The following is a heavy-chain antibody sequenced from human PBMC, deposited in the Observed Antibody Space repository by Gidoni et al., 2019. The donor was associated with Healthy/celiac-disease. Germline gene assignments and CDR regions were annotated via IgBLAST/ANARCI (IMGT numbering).Heavy chain of an antibody. D-gene: IGHD6-19*01. Sequence: QVQLQESGPGLVKPSETLSLTCTVSGGSISSYYWSWIRQPPGKGLEWIGYIYYSGSTNYNPSLKIRVTISVDTSKNQFSLKLSSVTAADTAVYYCARVEAVAGAYFDYWGQGTLVTVSS. CDR1: GGSISSYY. CDR3: ARVEAVAGAYFDY. CDR2: IYYSGST. J-gene: IGHJ4*02. V-gene: IGHV4-59*01.